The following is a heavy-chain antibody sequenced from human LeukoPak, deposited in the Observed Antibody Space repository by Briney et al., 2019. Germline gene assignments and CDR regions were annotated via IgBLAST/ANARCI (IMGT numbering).Heavy chain of an antibody. CDR3: ARDSGSYSAGHGWFDP. J-gene: IGHJ5*02. V-gene: IGHV1-58*01. D-gene: IGHD1-26*01. CDR1: GFTFTSSA. CDR2: IVVGSGNT. Sequence: ASVKVSCKASGFTFTSSAVQWVRQARGQRLEWIGWIVVGSGNTNYAQKFQERVTITRDMSTSTAYMELSSLRSEDTAVYYCARDSGSYSAGHGWFDPWGQGTLVTVSS.